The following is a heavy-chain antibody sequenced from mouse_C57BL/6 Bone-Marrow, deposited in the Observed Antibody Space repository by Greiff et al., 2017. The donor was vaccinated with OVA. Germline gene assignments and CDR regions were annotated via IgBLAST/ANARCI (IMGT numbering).Heavy chain of an antibody. D-gene: IGHD1-1*01. CDR3: ASHYYGSRGYFDV. CDR1: GYTFTSYW. CDR2: IDPSDSET. J-gene: IGHJ1*03. V-gene: IGHV1-52*01. Sequence: QVQLQQPGAELVRPGSSVKLSCKASGYTFTSYWMHWVKQRPIQGLEWIGNIDPSDSETHYNQKFKDKATLTVDKSPSTAYMQLSSLTSEDSAVYYCASHYYGSRGYFDVWGTGTTVTVSS.